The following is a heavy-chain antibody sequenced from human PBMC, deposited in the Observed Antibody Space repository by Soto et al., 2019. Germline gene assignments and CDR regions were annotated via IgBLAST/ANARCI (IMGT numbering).Heavy chain of an antibody. CDR1: GFTFSSYV. V-gene: IGHV3-30-3*01. D-gene: IGHD2-15*01. J-gene: IGHJ4*02. CDR3: ASPIPCSGGRCYHP. CDR2: ISYDGSNK. Sequence: QVQLVESGGGVVQPGRSLRLSCAASGFTFSSYVMHWVRQAPGKGLEWVAVISYDGSNKYYADSVKGRFTISRDNSKNTLYLQMNILRAEDTAVYYCASPIPCSGGRCYHPGGQGTLVTVSS.